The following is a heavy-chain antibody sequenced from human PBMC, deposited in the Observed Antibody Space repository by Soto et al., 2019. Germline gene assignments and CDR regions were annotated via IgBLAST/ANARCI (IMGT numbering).Heavy chain of an antibody. D-gene: IGHD3-10*01. CDR3: ASYYGSGSYYKAHYYYGMDV. J-gene: IGHJ6*02. Sequence: SVKVSCKASEGTFSSYAISWVRQAPGQGLEWMGGIIPIFGTANYAQKFQCRVTITADKSTSTAYMELSSLRSEDTAVYYCASYYGSGSYYKAHYYYGMDVWGQGTTVTVSS. CDR1: EGTFSSYA. CDR2: IIPIFGTA. V-gene: IGHV1-69*06.